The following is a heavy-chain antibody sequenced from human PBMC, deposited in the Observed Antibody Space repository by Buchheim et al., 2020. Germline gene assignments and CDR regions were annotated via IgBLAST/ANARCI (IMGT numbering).Heavy chain of an antibody. CDR3: ARDRLYCRSTSCYPTAYYYYYGMDV. CDR2: ISAYNGNT. Sequence: QVQLVQSGAEVKKPGASVKVSCKASGYTFTSYGISWVRQAPGQGLEWMGWISAYNGNTNYAQKLQGRVTMTTDTSTSTAYLELRSLRSDDTAVYYCARDRLYCRSTSCYPTAYYYYYGMDVWGQGTT. J-gene: IGHJ6*02. D-gene: IGHD2-2*01. V-gene: IGHV1-18*04. CDR1: GYTFTSYG.